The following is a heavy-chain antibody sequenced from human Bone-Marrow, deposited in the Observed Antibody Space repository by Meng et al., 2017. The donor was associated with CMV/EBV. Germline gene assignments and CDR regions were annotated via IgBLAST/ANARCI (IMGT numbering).Heavy chain of an antibody. V-gene: IGHV4-59*05. CDR2: IYYSGST. J-gene: IGHJ6*02. CDR1: GGSISSYY. Sequence: SETLSLTCTVSGGSISSYYWSWIRQPAGKGLEWIGSIYYSGSTYYNPSLKSRVTISVDTSKNQFSLKLSSVTAADTAVYYCARHYYYYGMDVWGQGTTVTVSS. CDR3: ARHYYYYGMDV.